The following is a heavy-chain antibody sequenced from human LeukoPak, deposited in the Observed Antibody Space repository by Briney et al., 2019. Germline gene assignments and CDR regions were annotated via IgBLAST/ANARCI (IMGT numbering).Heavy chain of an antibody. V-gene: IGHV1-69*05. D-gene: IGHD3-16*01. CDR1: GGTFITYA. CDR2: IIPIFGKG. Sequence: SVKVSCKASGGTFITYAISWVRQAPRQGLEWMGGIIPIFGKGNYAQKFRDRVTLTTDESTSTAYMELSSLRSEDTAVYYCARGRGTYTYTDAYWGQGTLVTVSS. CDR3: ARGRGTYTYTDAY. J-gene: IGHJ4*02.